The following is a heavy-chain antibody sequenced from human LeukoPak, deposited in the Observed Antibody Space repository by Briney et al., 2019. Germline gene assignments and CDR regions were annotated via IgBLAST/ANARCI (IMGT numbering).Heavy chain of an antibody. D-gene: IGHD1-14*01. CDR2: IKQDGSEK. CDR1: GFIFRRYW. J-gene: IGHJ3*02. Sequence: GGSLRLSCAASGFIFRRYWMTWVRQAPGKGLEWVANIKQDGSEKNYLDSVRGRFTISRDDARNSLYLQMDSLRVEDTAVYYCAIDKSIPNLDAFDIWGQGTMVTVSS. CDR3: AIDKSIPNLDAFDI. V-gene: IGHV3-7*05.